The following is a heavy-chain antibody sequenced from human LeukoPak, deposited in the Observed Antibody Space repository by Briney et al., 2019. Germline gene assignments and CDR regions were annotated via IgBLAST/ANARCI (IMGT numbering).Heavy chain of an antibody. D-gene: IGHD3-9*01. V-gene: IGHV4-59*01. J-gene: IGHJ4*02. Sequence: SETLSLTCTVSGGSISSYYWSWIRQPPGKGLEWIGYIYYSGSTNYNPSLKSRVTISVDTSKSQFSLKLSSVTAADTAVYYCARVHYDILTWGFDYWGQGTLVTVSS. CDR2: IYYSGST. CDR3: ARVHYDILTWGFDY. CDR1: GGSISSYY.